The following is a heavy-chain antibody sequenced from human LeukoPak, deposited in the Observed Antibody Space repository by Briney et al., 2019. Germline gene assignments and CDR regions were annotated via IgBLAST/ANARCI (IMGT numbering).Heavy chain of an antibody. CDR1: GFTFSSYG. V-gene: IGHV3-30*03. Sequence: PGRSLRLSCAASGFTFSSYGMHWVRQAPGKGLEWVAVISYDGSNKYYADSVKGRFTISRDNSKDTLYLQMNSLRAEDTAVYYCAFRGSAGYSSGWRSEYFQHWGQGTLVTVSS. CDR2: ISYDGSNK. D-gene: IGHD6-25*01. J-gene: IGHJ1*01. CDR3: AFRGSAGYSSGWRSEYFQH.